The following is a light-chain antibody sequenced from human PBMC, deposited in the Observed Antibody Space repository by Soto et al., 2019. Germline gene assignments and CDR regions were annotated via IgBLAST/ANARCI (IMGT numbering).Light chain of an antibody. CDR3: QQYNSYS. V-gene: IGKV1-5*03. Sequence: DIQMTQSPSTLSASVGDRVTITCWASQSISSWLAWYQQKPGKAPKLLIYKASSLESGVPSRFSGSGSGTEITLTISSLQPDDFATYYCQQYNSYSFGQGTKVDIK. J-gene: IGKJ1*01. CDR2: KAS. CDR1: QSISSW.